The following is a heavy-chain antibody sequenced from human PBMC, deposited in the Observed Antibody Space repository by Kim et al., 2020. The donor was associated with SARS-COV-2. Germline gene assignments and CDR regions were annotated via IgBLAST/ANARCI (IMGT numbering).Heavy chain of an antibody. D-gene: IGHD3-10*01. V-gene: IGHV1-18*01. CDR3: ARQGLGSYYLSM. J-gene: IGHJ4*02. Sequence: TNYAQTFQGRVAMTTDSSTTTAYMELRSLRSEDSAIYYCARQGLGSYYLSMWGQGTLVTVSS. CDR2: T.